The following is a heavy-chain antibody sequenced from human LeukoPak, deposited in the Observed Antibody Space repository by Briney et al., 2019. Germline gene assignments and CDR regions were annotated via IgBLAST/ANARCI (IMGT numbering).Heavy chain of an antibody. D-gene: IGHD4-17*01. Sequence: SSVKVSCKASGGTFSSYAISWVRQAPGQGLEWMGGIIPIFGTANYAQKFQGRVTITADESTSTAYMELSSLRSEDTAVYYCARANGDYVFFDYWGQGTLVTVSS. CDR2: IIPIFGTA. CDR3: ARANGDYVFFDY. J-gene: IGHJ4*02. V-gene: IGHV1-69*13. CDR1: GGTFSSYA.